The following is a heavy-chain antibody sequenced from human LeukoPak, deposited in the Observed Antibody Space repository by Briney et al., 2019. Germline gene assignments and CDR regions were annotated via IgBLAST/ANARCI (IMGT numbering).Heavy chain of an antibody. Sequence: PSETLSVICTVSGGSISSSSYYWGWIRQPPGKGLEWIGSIYYSGNTYYNPSLKSRVTLSVDTSKNQFSLKLSSVTAADTAVYYCARDRTIAAAGTDFDYRGQGTLVTVSS. CDR3: ARDRTIAAAGTDFDY. CDR1: GGSISSSSYY. CDR2: IYYSGNT. J-gene: IGHJ4*02. V-gene: IGHV4-39*07. D-gene: IGHD6-13*01.